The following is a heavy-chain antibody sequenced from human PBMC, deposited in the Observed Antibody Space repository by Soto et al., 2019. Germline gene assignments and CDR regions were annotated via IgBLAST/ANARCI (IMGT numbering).Heavy chain of an antibody. D-gene: IGHD3-3*01. V-gene: IGHV1-2*04. J-gene: IGHJ6*02. CDR1: GYTFTGYY. Sequence: ASVKVSCKASGYTFTGYYIHWVRQAPGQGLEGMGWINPNSGGTNYAQKFQGWVTMTRDTSIGTAYMELSRLRSDDTAVYYCARDGGRITIFGVENYYYYYGMDVWGQVTTVTVSS. CDR3: ARDGGRITIFGVENYYYYYGMDV. CDR2: INPNSGGT.